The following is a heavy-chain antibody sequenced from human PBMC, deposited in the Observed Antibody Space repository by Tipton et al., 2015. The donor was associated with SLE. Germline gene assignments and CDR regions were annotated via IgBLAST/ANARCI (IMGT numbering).Heavy chain of an antibody. D-gene: IGHD1-26*01. CDR1: GFNFDEFA. CDR3: AKDKDGGSAFDS. J-gene: IGHJ3*02. CDR2: ISWNSDNM. V-gene: IGHV3-9*01. Sequence: SLRLSCAASGFNFDEFAMHWVRQGPGKGLEWVSGISWNSDNMVYADSVNGRFTIYRDNAKNSLYLQMNSLIGEDTALYYCAKDKDGGSAFDSWGQGTYVTVSS.